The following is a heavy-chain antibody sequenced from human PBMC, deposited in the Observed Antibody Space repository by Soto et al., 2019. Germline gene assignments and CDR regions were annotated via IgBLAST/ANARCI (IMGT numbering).Heavy chain of an antibody. D-gene: IGHD3-10*01. CDR2: VTPMFGTA. V-gene: IGHV1-69*13. Sequence: SVKVSCKSSGGIFTASAISWVRQAPGQGPEWMGGVTPMFGTANYPQRFQGRVTINADESTNRAYMQLSSLRSEDTAVYFCAVGFQLDYYSLDVWGQGTPVTAS. CDR3: AVGFQLDYYSLDV. J-gene: IGHJ6*02. CDR1: GGIFTASA.